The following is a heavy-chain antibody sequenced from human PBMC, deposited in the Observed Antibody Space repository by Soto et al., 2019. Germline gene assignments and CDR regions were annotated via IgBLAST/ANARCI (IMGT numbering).Heavy chain of an antibody. CDR1: GGSISSGAYY. J-gene: IGHJ4*02. CDR3: AAVRQHYFDF. D-gene: IGHD1-1*01. Sequence: QVQLQESGPGLVKPSQTLSLPCTVSGGSISSGAYYWSWIRQHPGKGLEWIGYVYYSGSTYSNPSLKIRVAISVDKSNNQFSLKLSSVTAADTAVYYCAAVRQHYFDFWGQGTLVTVSS. CDR2: VYYSGST. V-gene: IGHV4-31*03.